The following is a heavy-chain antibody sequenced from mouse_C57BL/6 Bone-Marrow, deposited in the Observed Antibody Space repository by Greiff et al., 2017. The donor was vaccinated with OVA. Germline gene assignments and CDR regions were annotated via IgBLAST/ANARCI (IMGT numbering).Heavy chain of an antibody. J-gene: IGHJ3*01. D-gene: IGHD1-1*01. CDR2: INPSTGGT. Sequence: EVQLQQSGPELVKPGASVKISCKASGYSFTGYYMNWVKQSPEKSLEWIGEINPSTGGTTYNQKFKAKATLTVDKSSSTAYMRLKCLTSEDSAVYYCARENYYGSRASGFAYWGQGTLVTVSA. CDR1: GYSFTGYY. V-gene: IGHV1-42*01. CDR3: ARENYYGSRASGFAY.